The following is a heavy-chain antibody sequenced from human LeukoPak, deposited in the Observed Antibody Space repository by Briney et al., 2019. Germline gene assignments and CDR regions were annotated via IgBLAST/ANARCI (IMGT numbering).Heavy chain of an antibody. Sequence: GGSLRLSCAASGFTFSIYGMNWVRQAPGKGLEWVANIKQDGSEKYYVDSVKGRFTISRDNAKNSLYLQMNSLRAEDTAVYYCARDLSRVQLEGYSSGWYPTSDYWGQGTLVTVSS. J-gene: IGHJ4*02. CDR3: ARDLSRVQLEGYSSGWYPTSDY. CDR1: GFTFSIYG. V-gene: IGHV3-7*01. CDR2: IKQDGSEK. D-gene: IGHD6-19*01.